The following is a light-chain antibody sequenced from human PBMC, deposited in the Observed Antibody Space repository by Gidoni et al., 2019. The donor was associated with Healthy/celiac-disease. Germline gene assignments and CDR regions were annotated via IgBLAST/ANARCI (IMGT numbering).Light chain of an antibody. CDR1: KLGDKY. Sequence: SSELTQPPSVYVSPGQTASITCSGDKLGDKYACWYQQKPGQSPVLVIYQDSKRPSGIPERFSGSNSGNTATLTISGTQAMDEADYYCQAWDSSNVVFGGGTKLTVL. V-gene: IGLV3-1*01. CDR2: QDS. J-gene: IGLJ2*01. CDR3: QAWDSSNVV.